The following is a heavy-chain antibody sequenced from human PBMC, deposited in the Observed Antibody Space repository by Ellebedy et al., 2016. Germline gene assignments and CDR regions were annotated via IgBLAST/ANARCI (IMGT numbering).Heavy chain of an antibody. V-gene: IGHV4-59*12. CDR3: ARELRGNFFDY. CDR1: GGSISSYY. CDR2: IYYSGST. Sequence: GSLRLSXTVSGGSISSYYWSWIRQPPGKGLEWIGYIYYSGSTNYNPSLKSRVTISVDTSKNQFSLKLSSVTAADTAVYYCARELRGNFFDYWGQGALVTVSS. J-gene: IGHJ4*02. D-gene: IGHD5-24*01.